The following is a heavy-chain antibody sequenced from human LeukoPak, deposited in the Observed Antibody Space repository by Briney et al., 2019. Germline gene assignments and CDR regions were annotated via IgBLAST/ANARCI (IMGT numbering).Heavy chain of an antibody. CDR2: IYPGDSDT. V-gene: IGHV5-51*01. J-gene: IGHJ6*03. Sequence: GESLKISCKGSGYSFTSYWIGWLRRMPGKGLEWMGIIYPGDSDTRYSPSFQGQVTISADKSISTAYLQWSSLKASDIAMYYCTRRPRATGYYMDVWGKGTTVTVSS. CDR3: TRRPRATGYYMDV. CDR1: GYSFTSYW.